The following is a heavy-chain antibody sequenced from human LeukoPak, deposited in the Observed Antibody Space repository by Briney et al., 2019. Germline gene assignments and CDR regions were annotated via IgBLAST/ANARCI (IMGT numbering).Heavy chain of an antibody. J-gene: IGHJ6*04. CDR1: GGSFSGYY. CDR3: ARDPEGMDV. CDR2: INHSGST. V-gene: IGHV4-34*01. D-gene: IGHD1-14*01. Sequence: SETLSLTCAVYGGSFSGYYWSWIRQPPGKGLEWIGEINHSGSTNYNPSLKSRVTISVDTSKNKFSLKLSSVTAADTAVYYCARDPEGMDVWGKGTTVTVSS.